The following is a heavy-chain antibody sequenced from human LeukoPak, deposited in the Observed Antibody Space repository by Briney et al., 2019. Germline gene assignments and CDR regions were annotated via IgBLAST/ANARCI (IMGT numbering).Heavy chain of an antibody. J-gene: IGHJ3*02. CDR1: GYRFTSYS. D-gene: IGHD6-6*01. Sequence: ASVKVSCKASGYRFTSYSISWVRQAPGQGLEWMGWIYPYSGDTNYAQNFQGRVTMTRDTSISTAYMELSSLKSDDTAVYYCARDRNSGSSLDIWGQGTMLTVSS. V-gene: IGHV1-2*02. CDR3: ARDRNSGSSLDI. CDR2: IYPYSGDT.